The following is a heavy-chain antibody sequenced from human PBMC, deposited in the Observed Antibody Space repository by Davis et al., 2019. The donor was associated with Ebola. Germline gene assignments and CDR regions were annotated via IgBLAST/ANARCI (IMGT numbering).Heavy chain of an antibody. CDR1: GYNFNNNW. V-gene: IGHV5-10-1*01. CDR2: IDPSDSYT. Sequence: PGGSLRLSCRGSGYNFNNNWISWVRQVPGKGLEWMGRIDPSDSYTNYSPSFQGHVTISADKSISTAYLQWSSLKASDTAMYYCATQKYYYYGMDVWGQGTTVTVSS. CDR3: ATQKYYYYGMDV. J-gene: IGHJ6*02.